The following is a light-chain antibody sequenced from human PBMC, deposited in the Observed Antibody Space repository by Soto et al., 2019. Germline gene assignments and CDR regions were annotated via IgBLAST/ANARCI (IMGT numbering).Light chain of an antibody. V-gene: IGKV3-20*01. CDR2: GAS. J-gene: IGKJ3*01. CDR3: HQYGNSPLT. CDR1: HSVSNYY. Sequence: EIVLTQSPGTLSLSPGERATLSCSASHSVSNYYLAWYQQKPVRAPRLLVYGASSRATGIPDRFSGSGSGTAFTLTISRLEPEDFALYYCHQYGNSPLTFGPGTKVDIK.